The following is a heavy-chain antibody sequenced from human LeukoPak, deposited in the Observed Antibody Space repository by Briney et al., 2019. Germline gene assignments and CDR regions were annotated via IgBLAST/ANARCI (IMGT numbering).Heavy chain of an antibody. Sequence: GGSLRLSCAASGFTFSSYAMSWVRQAPGKGLEWVSAISGSGHNTYYTDSVKGRFAISRDQSKNTLYLQMNSLRAEGTAVYYCAKAGAVAGSNYYFDYWGQGTLVTVSS. J-gene: IGHJ4*02. CDR2: ISGSGHNT. CDR1: GFTFSSYA. D-gene: IGHD6-19*01. V-gene: IGHV3-23*01. CDR3: AKAGAVAGSNYYFDY.